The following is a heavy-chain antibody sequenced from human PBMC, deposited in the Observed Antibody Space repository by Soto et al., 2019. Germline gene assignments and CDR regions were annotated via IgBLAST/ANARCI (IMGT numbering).Heavy chain of an antibody. D-gene: IGHD2-21*02. Sequence: DVQLLESGGGLVQPRGSLRLSCAASGFTFSPYAMSCGRQAPGKGLEWVSAMTSGGSTYYADSVKGPFTISRDNSKNTLYLQMNRLRAEDTAVYYCAKEIAYCGGDCYGNFDYWGQGTLVTVSS. J-gene: IGHJ4*02. CDR1: GFTFSPYA. CDR2: MTSGGST. CDR3: AKEIAYCGGDCYGNFDY. V-gene: IGHV3-23*01.